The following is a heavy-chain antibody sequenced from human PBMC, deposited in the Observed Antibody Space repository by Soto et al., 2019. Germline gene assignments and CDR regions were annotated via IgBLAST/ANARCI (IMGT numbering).Heavy chain of an antibody. CDR2: ISYDGSNK. CDR1: GFTFSSYA. V-gene: IGHV3-30-3*01. Sequence: PGGSLRLSCAASGFTFSSYAMHWVRQAPGKGLEWVAVISYDGSNKYYADSVKGRFTISRDNSKNTLYLQMNSLRAEDTAVYYCARGMVRGVIIYYYGMDVWGQGTTVTVSS. D-gene: IGHD3-10*01. J-gene: IGHJ6*02. CDR3: ARGMVRGVIIYYYGMDV.